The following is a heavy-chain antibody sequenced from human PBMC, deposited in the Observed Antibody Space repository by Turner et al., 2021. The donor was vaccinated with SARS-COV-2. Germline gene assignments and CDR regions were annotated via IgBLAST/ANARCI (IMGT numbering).Heavy chain of an antibody. D-gene: IGHD1-26*01. CDR3: ARDTTK. CDR2: IYSGDRT. V-gene: IGHV3-53*01. CDR1: GFTVSSYY. J-gene: IGHJ4*02. Sequence: EVQLVESGGGLIQPGGSLRLSCATSGFTVSSYYMCWVRQAPGKGLEWVSVIYSGDRTHYADSVKDRITITRDNSKNTLYLQMNSLRAEDTAVYYCARDTTKWGQGTLVTVSS.